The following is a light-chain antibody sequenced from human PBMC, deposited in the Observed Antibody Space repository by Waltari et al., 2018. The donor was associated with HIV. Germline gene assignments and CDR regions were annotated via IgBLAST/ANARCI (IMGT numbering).Light chain of an antibody. J-gene: IGLJ3*02. V-gene: IGLV1-47*01. CDR3: AAWDDTLSGRL. CDR2: RNN. CDR1: RSNIGSDY. Sequence: VLTQPLSASGTPGQRVTISCSGNRSNIGSDYVCWYQQIPGAAPKLLIYRNNQRPSGVPDRFSGSTSGASASLVISELRSEDEADYYCAAWDDTLSGRLFGGGTKLTVL.